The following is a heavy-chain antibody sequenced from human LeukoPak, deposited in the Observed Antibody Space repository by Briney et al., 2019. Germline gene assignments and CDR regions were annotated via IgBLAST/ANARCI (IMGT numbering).Heavy chain of an antibody. Sequence: SETLSLTCAVYGGSFSGYYWSWIRQPPGKGLEWIGEINHSGNTNYNPSLKSRVTISVDTSKNQFSLKLSSVTAADMAVYYCVRRGYSYGSWGQGTLVTVSS. V-gene: IGHV4-34*01. J-gene: IGHJ4*02. CDR3: VRRGYSYGS. D-gene: IGHD5-18*01. CDR1: GGSFSGYY. CDR2: INHSGNT.